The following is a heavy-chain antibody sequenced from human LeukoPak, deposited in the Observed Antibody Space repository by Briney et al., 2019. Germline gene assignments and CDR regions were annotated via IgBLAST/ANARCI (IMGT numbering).Heavy chain of an antibody. J-gene: IGHJ4*02. Sequence: GGSLRLSCAPSGLTFSSDWISWVRQAPGQGLEWVANIKQDGSEEYSVDSVKGRFTISRDNAKNSLYLQMNSLRAEDTAVYYCARIAAAGYDYWGQGTLVTVSS. CDR3: ARIAAAGYDY. CDR1: GLTFSSDW. CDR2: IKQDGSEE. V-gene: IGHV3-7*01. D-gene: IGHD6-13*01.